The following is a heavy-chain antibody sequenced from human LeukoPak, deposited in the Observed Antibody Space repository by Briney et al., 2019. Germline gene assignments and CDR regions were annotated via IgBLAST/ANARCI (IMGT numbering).Heavy chain of an antibody. V-gene: IGHV3-23*01. CDR3: AKSGSSSWPNSFDY. CDR1: GFTSSGYA. Sequence: GGSLRLSCAASGFTSSGYAMGWVRQAPGKGLEWVSTISGTGSNTYYADSMKGRFTISRGNSKNTLYLQMNSLRADDTAIYYCAKSGSSSWPNSFDYWGQGTLVTVSS. D-gene: IGHD6-13*01. CDR2: ISGTGSNT. J-gene: IGHJ4*02.